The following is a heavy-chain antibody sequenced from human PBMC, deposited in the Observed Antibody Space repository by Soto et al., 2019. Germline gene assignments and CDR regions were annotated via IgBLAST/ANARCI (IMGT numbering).Heavy chain of an antibody. CDR1: GGTFSSYG. Sequence: SVKVSCKASGGTFSSYGICWVRQAPGQGLEWMGGIIPIFGTVNYAQKFQGRVTITADGSTSTAYLELSSLRSEDTAIYFCARYCGGGSCSHYYYAMDVWGRGTTVTVSS. CDR3: ARYCGGGSCSHYYYAMDV. CDR2: IIPIFGTV. D-gene: IGHD2-15*01. V-gene: IGHV1-69*13. J-gene: IGHJ6*02.